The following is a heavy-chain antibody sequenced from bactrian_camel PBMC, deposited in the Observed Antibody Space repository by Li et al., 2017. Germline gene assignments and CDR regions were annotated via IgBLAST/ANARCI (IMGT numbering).Heavy chain of an antibody. CDR2: IYASSSDT. V-gene: IGHV3-2*01. CDR1: GNAITSIC. Sequence: HVQLVESGGGSVQLGGSLTLSCVVSGNAITSICVAWFRQAPGRAREGLASIYASSSDTVYADSVKGRFAISQDHAKNTVYLQMNSLKPEDTALYYCAPEGPCADKCWPLSGGGQGTQVTVS. D-gene: IGHD1*01. J-gene: IGHJ4*01.